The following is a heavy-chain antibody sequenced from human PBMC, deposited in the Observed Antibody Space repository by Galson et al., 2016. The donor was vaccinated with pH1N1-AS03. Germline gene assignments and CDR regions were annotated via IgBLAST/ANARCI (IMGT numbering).Heavy chain of an antibody. CDR2: IYNSGTT. V-gene: IGHV4-59*01. CDR1: GVSISGDY. CDR3: ARGGASSRFFDR. D-gene: IGHD3-16*01. J-gene: IGHJ5*02. Sequence: SETLSLTCTVSGVSISGDYWSWIRQPPGKGLEWIGWIYNSGTTNYNPSFKSRVTTSIDTSKHQFSLTLTSVTAAGTAVYYCARGGASSRFFDRWGPGTLVTVSS.